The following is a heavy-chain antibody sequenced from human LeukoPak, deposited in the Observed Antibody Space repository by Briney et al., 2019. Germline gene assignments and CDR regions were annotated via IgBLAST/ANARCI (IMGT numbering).Heavy chain of an antibody. V-gene: IGHV1-69*04. CDR1: GVTFSSYA. J-gene: IGHJ3*01. CDR3: VRDKDCSGDSCYSRGAFDV. Sequence: GASVKVSCKASGVTFSSYAISWVRRAPGQGLEWMGRIIPILGIANYAQKFQGRVTITADKSTSTAYMELSSLRSEDTAVYYCVRDKDCSGDSCYSRGAFDVWGQGTMVTVSS. D-gene: IGHD2-15*01. CDR2: IIPILGIA.